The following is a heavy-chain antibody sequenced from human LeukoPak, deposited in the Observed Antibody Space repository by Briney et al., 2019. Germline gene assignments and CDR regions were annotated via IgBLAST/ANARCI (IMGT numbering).Heavy chain of an antibody. CDR2: ISAYNGNT. J-gene: IGHJ4*02. D-gene: IGHD3-16*01. CDR1: GYTFTSYG. V-gene: IGHV1-18*01. CDR3: ARGHYDYVWGSLDY. Sequence: APVKVSCKASGYTFTSYGISWVRQAPGQGLEWMGWISAYNGNTNYAQKLQGRVTMTTDTSTSTAYMELRSLRSDDTAVYYCARGHYDYVWGSLDYWGQGTLVTVSS.